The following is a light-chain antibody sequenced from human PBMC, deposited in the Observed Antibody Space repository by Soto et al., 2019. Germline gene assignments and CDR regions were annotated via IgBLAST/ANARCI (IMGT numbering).Light chain of an antibody. CDR1: HGIGDW. J-gene: IGKJ2*01. CDR3: QHYYNYPVT. Sequence: DIQMTQSPSTLSASVGDRVTITCRASHGIGDWLAWYQQKPGKAPKLLIYKASSLESGVPSRFSGSGSGTEFTLTINTLQPDDFATYHCQHYYNYPVTFGQGTKVDIK. V-gene: IGKV1-5*03. CDR2: KAS.